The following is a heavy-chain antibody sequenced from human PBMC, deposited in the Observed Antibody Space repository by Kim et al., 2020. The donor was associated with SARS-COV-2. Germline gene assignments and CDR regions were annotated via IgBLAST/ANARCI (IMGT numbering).Heavy chain of an antibody. CDR3: ARGNKARITIFGVVTRSYYFDY. Sequence: GGSLRLSCAASGFTFSSYSMNWVRQAPGKGLEWVSSISSSSSYIYYADSVKGRFTISRDNAKNSLYLQMNSLRAEDTAVYYCARGNKARITIFGVVTRSYYFDYWGQGTLVTVSS. CDR2: ISSSSSYI. V-gene: IGHV3-21*01. D-gene: IGHD3-3*01. CDR1: GFTFSSYS. J-gene: IGHJ4*02.